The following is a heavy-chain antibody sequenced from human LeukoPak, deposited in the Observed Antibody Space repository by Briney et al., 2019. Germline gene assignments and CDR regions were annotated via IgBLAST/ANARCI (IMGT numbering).Heavy chain of an antibody. CDR1: GGSISSGGYY. CDR2: IYHSGST. CDR3: ARRVGIVGATFFDY. V-gene: IGHV4-30-2*01. D-gene: IGHD1-26*01. Sequence: SQTLSLTCTVSGGSISSGGYYWSWIRQPPGKGLEWIGYIYHSGSTYYNPSLKSRVTISVDRSKNQFSLKLSSVTAADTAVYYCARRVGIVGATFFDYWGQGTLVTVSS. J-gene: IGHJ4*02.